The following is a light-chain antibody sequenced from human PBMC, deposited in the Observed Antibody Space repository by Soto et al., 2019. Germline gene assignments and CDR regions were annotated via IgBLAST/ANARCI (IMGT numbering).Light chain of an antibody. J-gene: IGKJ3*01. CDR3: QQSSTTPFT. CDR2: AAS. Sequence: DIQMTQSPSSLSASVGDRVTITCRASQNINDYLNWYQQKPGKAPKLLISAASSLQSGVPSRFSGNGSGTDFTLTSSSLQPEDFATYYCQQSSTTPFTFGPGTKVDIK. V-gene: IGKV1-39*01. CDR1: QNINDY.